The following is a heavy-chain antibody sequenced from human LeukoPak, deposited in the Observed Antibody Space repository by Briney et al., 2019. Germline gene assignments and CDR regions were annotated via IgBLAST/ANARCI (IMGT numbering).Heavy chain of an antibody. Sequence: SETLSLTCAVYGGSFSGYYWSWIRQPPGKGLEWIGEINHSGSTNYNPSLKSRVTISVDTSKNQFSLKLSSVTAADTAVYYCARLMVRGVRSYYYYYTDVWGKGTTVTISS. CDR1: GGSFSGYY. J-gene: IGHJ6*03. CDR3: ARLMVRGVRSYYYYYTDV. CDR2: INHSGST. V-gene: IGHV4-34*01. D-gene: IGHD3-10*01.